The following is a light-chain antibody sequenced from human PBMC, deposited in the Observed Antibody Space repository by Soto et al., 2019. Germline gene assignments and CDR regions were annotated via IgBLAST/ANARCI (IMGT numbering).Light chain of an antibody. CDR2: GAS. J-gene: IGKJ1*01. V-gene: IGKV3-20*01. CDR1: QSVSSSN. CDR3: QHYGSSPWT. Sequence: DIVLTQSQVTQTLSPGDRATLYCRASQSVSSSNLAWYQQKRGQSPRLLIYGASSRATGIPDRFSGSGSGPDFTLTISRLEPEDFAVYFCQHYGSSPWTFGQGTKVDI.